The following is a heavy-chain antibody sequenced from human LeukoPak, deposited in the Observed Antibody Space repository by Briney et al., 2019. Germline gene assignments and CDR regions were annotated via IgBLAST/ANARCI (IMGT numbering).Heavy chain of an antibody. V-gene: IGHV3-7*01. CDR1: GFTFSSYW. D-gene: IGHD3-10*01. CDR2: IKQDGSEK. J-gene: IGHJ5*02. CDR3: ARVYYGSGSYTNWFDP. Sequence: GGSLRLSCAASGFTFSSYWMSWVRQAPGKGLEWVANIKQDGSEKYYVDSVKGRFTISRDNAKNSLYLQMNSLRAEDTAVYYCARVYYGSGSYTNWFDPWGQGTLVTVSS.